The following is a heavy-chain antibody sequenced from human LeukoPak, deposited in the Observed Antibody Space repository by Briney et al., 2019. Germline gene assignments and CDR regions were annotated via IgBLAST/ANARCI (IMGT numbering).Heavy chain of an antibody. D-gene: IGHD2-15*01. CDR1: GFTFSSYS. CDR2: ISSSSSYI. CDR3: ARYRSYCSGGSCYSPDAFDI. J-gene: IGHJ3*02. Sequence: PGGSLRLSCAASGFTFSSYSMNWVRQAPGKGLEWVSSISSSSSYIYYADSVKGRFTISRDNAKNSLYLQMNSLRAEDTAVYYCARYRSYCSGGSCYSPDAFDIWGQGTMVTVSS. V-gene: IGHV3-21*01.